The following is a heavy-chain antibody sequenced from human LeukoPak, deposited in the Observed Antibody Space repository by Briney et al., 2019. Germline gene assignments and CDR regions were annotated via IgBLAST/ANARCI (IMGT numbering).Heavy chain of an antibody. V-gene: IGHV4-34*01. Sequence: PSETLSLTCAVYGGSFSGYYWSWIRQPPGKGLEWIGEINHSGSTNYNPSLKSRVTISVDTSKNQFSLKLSSVTAADTAVYYCARGDGYCSSTSCYGDLFDYWGQGTLVTGSS. CDR2: INHSGST. CDR1: GGSFSGYY. CDR3: ARGDGYCSSTSCYGDLFDY. D-gene: IGHD2-2*01. J-gene: IGHJ4*02.